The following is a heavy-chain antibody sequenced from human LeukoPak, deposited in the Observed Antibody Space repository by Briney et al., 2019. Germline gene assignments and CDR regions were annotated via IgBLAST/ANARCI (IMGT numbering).Heavy chain of an antibody. V-gene: IGHV3-9*01. CDR1: GFTFDDYA. Sequence: QTGGSPRLSCAASGFTFDDYAMHWVRQAPGKGLEWVSGISWNSGSIGYADSVKGRFTISRDNAKNSLYLQMNSLRAEDTALYYCAKDIQQWLATGAFDIWGQGTMDTVSS. D-gene: IGHD6-19*01. J-gene: IGHJ3*02. CDR2: ISWNSGSI. CDR3: AKDIQQWLATGAFDI.